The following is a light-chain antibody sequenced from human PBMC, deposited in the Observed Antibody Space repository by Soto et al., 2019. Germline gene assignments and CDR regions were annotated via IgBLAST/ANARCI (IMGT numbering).Light chain of an antibody. Sequence: QAVVTQEPSLTVSPGRTVTLTCDSNTGPVTSGHYPYWFQQKPGQAPRALIYDTDNKHSWTPARFSCSLRGGTAALTLSGAQPEDEADYYCLLSYTGRLYVFGTGTKLTVL. CDR2: DTD. J-gene: IGLJ1*01. CDR1: TGPVTSGHY. V-gene: IGLV7-46*01. CDR3: LLSYTGRLYV.